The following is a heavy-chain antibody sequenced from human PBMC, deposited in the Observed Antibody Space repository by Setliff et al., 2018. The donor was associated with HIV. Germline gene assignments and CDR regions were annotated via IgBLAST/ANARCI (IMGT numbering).Heavy chain of an antibody. J-gene: IGHJ1*01. CDR2: IYDNEKT. CDR1: GGVSGGDMGVHD. CDR3: ARDAAYCGGECPRFFQH. V-gene: IGHV4-61*08. D-gene: IGHD2-21*01. Sequence: SETLSLTCSVSGGVSGGDMGVHDWSWIRQPPGKGLEWIGYIYDNEKTFYNPSLKSRVTITVDTSKNQISLQLTSVTAEDTAIYYCARDAAYCGGECPRFFQHWGQGTLVTVSS.